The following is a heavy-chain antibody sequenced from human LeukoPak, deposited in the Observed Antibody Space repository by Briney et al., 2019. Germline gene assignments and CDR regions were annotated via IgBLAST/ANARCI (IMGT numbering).Heavy chain of an antibody. CDR2: INPSGGST. D-gene: IGHD1-1*01. CDR3: ARAPTAGPYDY. CDR1: GYTFTSYY. Sequence: ASVKVSCKATGYTFTSYYMHWVRQAPGQGLEWMGIINPSGGSTSYAQKFQGRVTMTRDTSTSTVYMELSSLRAEDTAVYYCARAPTAGPYDYWGQGTLVTVSS. V-gene: IGHV1-46*01. J-gene: IGHJ4*02.